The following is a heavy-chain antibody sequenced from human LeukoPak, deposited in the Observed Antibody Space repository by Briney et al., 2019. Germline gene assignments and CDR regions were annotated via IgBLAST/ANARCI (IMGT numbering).Heavy chain of an antibody. V-gene: IGHV3-30*04. J-gene: IGHJ2*01. D-gene: IGHD3-22*01. CDR2: ISYDGSNR. Sequence: GRSLRLSCAASGFTFSSYAIHWVRQAPGKGLEWVAIISYDGSNRYYADSVKGRFTVSRDNSKNTLYLQMNSLRAEDTAAYYCARDFRRITMTVVAKRGGYFDLWGRGTLVTVS. CDR1: GFTFSSYA. CDR3: ARDFRRITMTVVAKRGGYFDL.